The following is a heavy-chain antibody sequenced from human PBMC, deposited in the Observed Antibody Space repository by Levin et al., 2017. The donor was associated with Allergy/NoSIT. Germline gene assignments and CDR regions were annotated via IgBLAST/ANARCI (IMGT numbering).Heavy chain of an antibody. CDR2: ISSSGNTI. CDR3: ARIMYGTDAFDV. CDR1: GLIFNDSY. V-gene: IGHV3-11*01. D-gene: IGHD2-8*01. J-gene: IGHJ3*01. Sequence: LSLTCAASGLIFNDSYMSWIRQAPGKGLEWVSYISSSGNTIYYADSVKGRFTISRDNAESALYLQMDSLRAEDTAVYYCARIMYGTDAFDVWGQGTLVTVSS.